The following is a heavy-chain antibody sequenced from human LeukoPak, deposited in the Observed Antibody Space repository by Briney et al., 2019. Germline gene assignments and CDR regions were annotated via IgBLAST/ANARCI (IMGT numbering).Heavy chain of an antibody. J-gene: IGHJ4*02. D-gene: IGHD2-2*01. Sequence: ASVKVSCKASGYTFTGYYMHWVRQAPGQGLEWMGRINPNSGGTNYAQKFQGRVTMTRDTSISTAYMELSRLRSDDTAVYYCARDRYCSSTSCPIWRAFDYWGQGTPVTVSS. CDR2: INPNSGGT. CDR3: ARDRYCSSTSCPIWRAFDY. V-gene: IGHV1-2*06. CDR1: GYTFTGYY.